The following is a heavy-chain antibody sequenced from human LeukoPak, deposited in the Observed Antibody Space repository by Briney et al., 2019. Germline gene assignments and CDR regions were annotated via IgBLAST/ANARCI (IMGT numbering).Heavy chain of an antibody. Sequence: PGGSLRLSCAASGFTFSDDYISWIRQTPGKWLEWVSYTNSGGSYTNYADSVKGRFTISRDNAKNSLYLQMNSLRADDTAVYFCARNLRNWDGQNAYDIWGQGTMVTVSS. D-gene: IGHD1-1*01. CDR1: GFTFSDDY. J-gene: IGHJ3*02. CDR2: TNSGGSYT. V-gene: IGHV3-11*03. CDR3: ARNLRNWDGQNAYDI.